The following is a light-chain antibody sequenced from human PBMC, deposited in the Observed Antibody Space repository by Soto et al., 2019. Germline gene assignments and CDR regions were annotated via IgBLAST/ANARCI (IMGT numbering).Light chain of an antibody. V-gene: IGKV3-20*01. CDR2: GAS. Sequence: IVLTPSPRTLALSPGERATPFWRGSQSFTTSQLAWYQQKPGQAPRVLIFGASSRATGIPDRFSGSGSGTDFTLTIGRLEPEDSAVYYCQQYASSPRTFGQGTKVDIK. CDR1: QSFTTSQ. J-gene: IGKJ1*01. CDR3: QQYASSPRT.